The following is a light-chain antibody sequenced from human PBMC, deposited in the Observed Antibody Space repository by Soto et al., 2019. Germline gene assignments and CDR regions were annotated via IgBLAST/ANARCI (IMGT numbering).Light chain of an antibody. CDR3: QDYGSSAPWT. CDR1: PNIRGNE. V-gene: IGKV3-20*01. CDR2: RGS. J-gene: IGKJ1*01. Sequence: EVVLTQSPGTLSLSPGERATLSCRASPNIRGNELAWYQQKPGQAPRLLIYRGSTRATGIPDRFSGRGSGTDFTLTISSLEPEDFVVYYCQDYGSSAPWTFGQGTKVEIK.